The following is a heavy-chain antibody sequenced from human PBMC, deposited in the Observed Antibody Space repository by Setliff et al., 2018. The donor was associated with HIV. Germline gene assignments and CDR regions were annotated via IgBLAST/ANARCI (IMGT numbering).Heavy chain of an antibody. CDR3: ASKVFCPNVVCLDAFDI. Sequence: ASVKVSCKASGYTFTGYYIHWVRQAPGQGLEWMGRIMPSSGGTNFAQKFQGRVTMTRDTSISTAYMELSRLRSDDTAVYYCASKVFCPNVVCLDAFDIWGQGTMVTVSS. D-gene: IGHD2-8*01. J-gene: IGHJ3*02. CDR1: GYTFTGYY. V-gene: IGHV1-2*06. CDR2: IMPSSGGT.